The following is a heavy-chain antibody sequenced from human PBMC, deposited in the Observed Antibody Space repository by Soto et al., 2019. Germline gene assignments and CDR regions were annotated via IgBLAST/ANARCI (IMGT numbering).Heavy chain of an antibody. D-gene: IGHD6-13*01. CDR1: GFTFSTYW. CDR2: INSSRSTT. J-gene: IGHJ4*02. V-gene: IGHV3-48*01. Sequence: GGSLRLSCAASGFTFSTYWMHWVRQAPGKGLEWVSHINSSRSTTTYADSVKGRFTISRDNAKNSLYLQMNSLRAEDTAVYYCARGSNGYSHDYWGQGTLVTVSS. CDR3: ARGSNGYSHDY.